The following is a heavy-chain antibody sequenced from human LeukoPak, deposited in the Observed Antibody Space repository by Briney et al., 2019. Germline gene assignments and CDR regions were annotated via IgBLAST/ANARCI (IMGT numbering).Heavy chain of an antibody. CDR1: GGSITSGGYY. Sequence: SQTLSLTCIVSGGSITSGGYYWTWIRQHPEKGLEWIGYIYHSGKILYNPSLESRVSMSVDTSTNQFSLKVNSETAADTAVYYCARGLSDSSGSLEAPADYWGQGTLVTVSS. CDR3: ARGLSDSSGSLEAPADY. D-gene: IGHD3-22*01. J-gene: IGHJ4*02. V-gene: IGHV4-31*03. CDR2: IYHSGKI.